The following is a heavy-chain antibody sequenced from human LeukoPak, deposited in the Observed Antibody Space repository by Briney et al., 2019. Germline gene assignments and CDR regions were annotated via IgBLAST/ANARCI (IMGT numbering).Heavy chain of an antibody. D-gene: IGHD3-22*01. CDR2: ITVSSAST. CDR3: AKLDYYDTQ. V-gene: IGHV3-23*01. Sequence: PGGSLTLSCAASGFTFTSHAMSWVRHAPGKGLEWVSSITVSSASTYYADSVKGRFTISRDNSKNTLYLQMTSLRAEDTAVYFCAKLDYYDTQWGQGTLVTVSS. CDR1: GFTFTSHA. J-gene: IGHJ4*02.